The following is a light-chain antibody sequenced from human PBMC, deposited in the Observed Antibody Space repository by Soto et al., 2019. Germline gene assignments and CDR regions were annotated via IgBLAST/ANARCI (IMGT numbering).Light chain of an antibody. V-gene: IGKV3-11*01. Sequence: EIVLTQSPATLSLSPXEXXXLSCRASQSVSSYLAWYQQKPGQAPRLLIYHASNRATGIPARFSGSGSGTDFTLTISSLEPEDFAVYYCQQRSNWPLITFRQGTRLEIK. CDR3: QQRSNWPLIT. J-gene: IGKJ5*01. CDR2: HAS. CDR1: QSVSSY.